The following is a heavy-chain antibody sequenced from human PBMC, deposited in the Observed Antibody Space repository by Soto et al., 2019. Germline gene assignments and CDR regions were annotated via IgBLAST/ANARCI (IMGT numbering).Heavy chain of an antibody. J-gene: IGHJ6*02. D-gene: IGHD3-10*01. CDR3: AREVYYYGSGSPFRLFGMDV. CDR2: IIPIFGTA. V-gene: IGHV1-69*13. Sequence: SVKVSCKASGGTFSSYAISWVRQAPGQGLEWMGGIIPIFGTANYAQKFQGRVTITADESTSTAYMELSSLRSEDTAVYYCAREVYYYGSGSPFRLFGMDVWGQGTTVTVSS. CDR1: GGTFSSYA.